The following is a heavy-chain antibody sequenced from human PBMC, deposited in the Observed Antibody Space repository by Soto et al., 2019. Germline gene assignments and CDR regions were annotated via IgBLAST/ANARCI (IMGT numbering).Heavy chain of an antibody. CDR1: GGTFSSYA. CDR2: IIPIFGTA. J-gene: IGHJ6*02. Sequence: ASVKVSCKASGGTFSSYAISWVRQAPGQRLEWIRGIIPIFGTANNAQKFQGRVTITADESTSTAYMELSSLRSEDTAVYYYARDRTVSSSGIGGFGMDVWGQGTTVTVSS. V-gene: IGHV1-69*13. D-gene: IGHD6-19*01. CDR3: ARDRTVSSSGIGGFGMDV.